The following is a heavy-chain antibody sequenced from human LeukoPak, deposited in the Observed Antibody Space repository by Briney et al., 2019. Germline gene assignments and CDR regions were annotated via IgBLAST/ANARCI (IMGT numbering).Heavy chain of an antibody. CDR3: ASDSHIVVVTAIHRYFQH. D-gene: IGHD2-21*02. CDR1: GYTFTGYY. J-gene: IGHJ1*01. V-gene: IGHV1-2*06. Sequence: ASVKVSCKASGYTFTGYYMHWVRQAPGQGLEWMGRINPNSGGTNYAQKFQGRVTMTRDTSTSTAYMELCRLRSDDTAVYYCASDSHIVVVTAIHRYFQHWGQGTLVTVSS. CDR2: INPNSGGT.